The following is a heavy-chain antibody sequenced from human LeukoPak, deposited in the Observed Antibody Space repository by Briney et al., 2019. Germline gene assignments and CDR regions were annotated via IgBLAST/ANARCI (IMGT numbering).Heavy chain of an antibody. J-gene: IGHJ4*02. D-gene: IGHD3-9*01. V-gene: IGHV3-7*03. CDR1: GFTFSLYW. CDR2: IKQDGSEK. CDR3: AGGTGFIIKD. Sequence: GGSLRLSCAASGFTFSLYWMNWVRRAPGKGLEWVANIKQDGSEKNYVDSVKGRFTISRDNAKNSLYLQMNSLRVEDTAMYYCAGGTGFIIKDWGQGTLVTVSS.